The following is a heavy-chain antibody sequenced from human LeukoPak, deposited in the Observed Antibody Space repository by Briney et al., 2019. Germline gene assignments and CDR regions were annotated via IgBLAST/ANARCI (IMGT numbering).Heavy chain of an antibody. V-gene: IGHV1-46*01. Sequence: ASVKVSCKVSGYTLTELSMHWVRQAPGQGLEWMGIINPSGGSTSYAQKFQGRVTMTRDTSTSTVYMELSSLRSEDTAVYYCARPMTTVTTPYYYYGMDVWGQGTTVTVSS. CDR3: ARPMTTVTTPYYYYGMDV. J-gene: IGHJ6*02. D-gene: IGHD4-17*01. CDR2: INPSGGST. CDR1: GYTLTELS.